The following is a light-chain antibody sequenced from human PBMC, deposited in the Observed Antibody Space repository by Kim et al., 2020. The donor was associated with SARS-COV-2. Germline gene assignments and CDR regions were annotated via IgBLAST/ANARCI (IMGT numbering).Light chain of an antibody. V-gene: IGLV1-40*01. CDR2: DNT. CDR1: SSNNGAGFD. CDR3: QSYDNSLRGYV. J-gene: IGLJ1*01. Sequence: RVTISCSGSSSNNGAGFDVHWYQHLPGTAPKLLIFDNTNRPSGVPDRFSGSKSGTSASLAITGLQAEDEADYYCQSYDNSLRGYVFGTGTKVTVL.